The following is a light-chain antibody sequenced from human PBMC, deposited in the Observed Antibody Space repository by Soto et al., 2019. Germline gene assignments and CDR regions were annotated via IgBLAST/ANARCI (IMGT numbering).Light chain of an antibody. CDR2: KAS. CDR3: QQYNSYSPT. CDR1: QSISVW. J-gene: IGKJ1*01. Sequence: IWMTQSPSLLSASVGDRVTITCRASQSISVWLAWYQQKAGKAPNLLIYKASRLESGVPSRFSGSGSETEFTLTISGLQPGDSATYYCQQYNSYSPTFGQGTKVEVK. V-gene: IGKV1-5*03.